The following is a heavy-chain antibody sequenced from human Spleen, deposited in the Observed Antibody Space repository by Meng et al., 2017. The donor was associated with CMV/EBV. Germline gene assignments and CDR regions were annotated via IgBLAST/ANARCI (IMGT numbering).Heavy chain of an antibody. Sequence: GESLKISCAASGFTFSVYSMHWVRQAPGKGLEWVSSISSSSSFIYYADSVKGRFTISRDNAQNSLYLQMNGLRAGDTAVYYCARESAGSYTLDVWGRGTTVTVSS. D-gene: IGHD5-18*01. J-gene: IGHJ6*02. CDR1: GFTFSVYS. V-gene: IGHV3-21*01. CDR3: ARESAGSYTLDV. CDR2: ISSSSSFI.